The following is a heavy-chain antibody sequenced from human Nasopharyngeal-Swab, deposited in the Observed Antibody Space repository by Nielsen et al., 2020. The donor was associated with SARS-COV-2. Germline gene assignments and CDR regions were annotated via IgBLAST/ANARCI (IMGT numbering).Heavy chain of an antibody. J-gene: IGHJ4*02. CDR3: VKGLTIFGVVIPTPFNY. CDR2: ISSNGGST. CDR1: GFTFSSYA. Sequence: GGSLRLSCSASGFTFSSYAMHWVRQAPGKGLEYASAISSNGGSTYYADSVKGRFTISRDNSKNTLYLQMSSLRAEDTAVYYCVKGLTIFGVVIPTPFNYWGQGTLVTVSS. D-gene: IGHD3-3*01. V-gene: IGHV3-64D*06.